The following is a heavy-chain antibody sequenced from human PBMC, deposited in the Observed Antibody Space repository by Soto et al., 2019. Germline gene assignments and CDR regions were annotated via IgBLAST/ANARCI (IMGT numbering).Heavy chain of an antibody. V-gene: IGHV4-30-4*01. D-gene: IGHD1-26*01. Sequence: SETLSLTCTVSGGSINNGNYYWSWLRQPPRKGLEWIGYIYYTGSTCYNPSLESRVNISLDTSKNQFSLSLTSVTAADTAVYYCARELDPERYHDFWGQGTLVTVSS. J-gene: IGHJ4*02. CDR2: IYYTGST. CDR1: GGSINNGNYY. CDR3: ARELDPERYHDF.